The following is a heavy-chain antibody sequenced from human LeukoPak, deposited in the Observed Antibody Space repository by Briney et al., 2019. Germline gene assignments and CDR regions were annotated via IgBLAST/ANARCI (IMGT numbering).Heavy chain of an antibody. V-gene: IGHV4-4*07. J-gene: IGHJ5*02. CDR1: GGSISSYY. D-gene: IGHD2-2*02. CDR3: ARDRRGYCSSTSCYSNNWSDP. Sequence: PSETLSLTCTVSGGSISSYYWSWIRQPAGKGLEWIGRIYTSGSTNYNPSLKGRVTMSVDTSKNQFSLKLSSVTAADTAVYYCARDRRGYCSSTSCYSNNWSDPWGQGTLVTVSS. CDR2: IYTSGST.